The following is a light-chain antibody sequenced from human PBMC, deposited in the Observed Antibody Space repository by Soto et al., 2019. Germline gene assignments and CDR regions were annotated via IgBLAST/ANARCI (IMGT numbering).Light chain of an antibody. J-gene: IGLJ3*02. CDR3: QLCNSDSDWV. V-gene: IGLV3-21*02. CDR2: DDS. Sequence: YELTQPPSMSVAPGQTARITCEADNIGSQGVQWYQLKPGQAPVLVVYDDSDRPPGIPERFSGSNSGNTATLTIRRVEAGDEADYYCQLCNSDSDWVFGGGTKLTVL. CDR1: NIGSQG.